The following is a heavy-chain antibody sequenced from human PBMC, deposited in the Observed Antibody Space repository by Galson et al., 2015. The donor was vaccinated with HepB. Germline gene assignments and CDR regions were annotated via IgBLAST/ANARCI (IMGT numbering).Heavy chain of an antibody. D-gene: IGHD3-22*01. Sequence: SLRLSCAASGFTFSGYAMHWVRQAPDKGLDWVAVISYDGTNKYYADSVKGRFTVSRDNSKNTVYLQMNSLRAEDTAVYYCVREGDYYYDSRSYTPRSSGLDVWGSGTTVTVSS. V-gene: IGHV3-30-3*01. CDR1: GFTFSGYA. J-gene: IGHJ6*04. CDR2: ISYDGTNK. CDR3: VREGDYYYDSRSYTPRSSGLDV.